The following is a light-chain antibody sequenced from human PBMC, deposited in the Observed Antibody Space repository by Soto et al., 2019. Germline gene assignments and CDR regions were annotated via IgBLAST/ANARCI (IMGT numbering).Light chain of an antibody. Sequence: QSALTQPASVSGSPGQSITTSCTGTSSDVGRYNLVSWYQQRPGKAPKLMIYEVSYRPSGVSNRFSGSKSGNTASLTISGLQTDDEADYYCCSYAGTTTFVVFGGGTKVTVL. CDR3: CSYAGTTTFVV. J-gene: IGLJ2*01. V-gene: IGLV2-23*02. CDR1: SSDVGRYNL. CDR2: EVS.